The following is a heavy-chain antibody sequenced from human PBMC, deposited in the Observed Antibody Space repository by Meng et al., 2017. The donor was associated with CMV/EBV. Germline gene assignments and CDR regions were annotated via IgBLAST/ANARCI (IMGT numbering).Heavy chain of an antibody. D-gene: IGHD6-13*01. V-gene: IGHV1-69*05. CDR3: ARDYGYGSSSPFDY. CDR1: GGTFSSYA. J-gene: IGHJ4*02. Sequence: SVKVSCKASGGTFSSYAISWVRQAPGQGLERMGGIIPIFGTANYAQKFQGRVTMTRDTSTSTVYMELSSLRSEDTAVYYCARDYGYGSSSPFDYWGQGTLVTVSS. CDR2: IIPIFGTA.